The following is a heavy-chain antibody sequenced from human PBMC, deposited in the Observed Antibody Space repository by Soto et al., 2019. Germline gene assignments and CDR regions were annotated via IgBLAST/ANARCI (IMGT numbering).Heavy chain of an antibody. CDR2: IYPGDSDT. CDR3: ARAMVRGKYYCGMDV. Sequence: EVQLVQSGAEVKKPGESLKISCKGSGYSFTSYWIGWVRQMPGKGLGGMGIIYPGDSDTRYSPSFQGQVTISADKSISTAYLQWSSLKASDTAMYYCARAMVRGKYYCGMDVWGQGTTVTVSS. J-gene: IGHJ6*02. CDR1: GYSFTSYW. V-gene: IGHV5-51*03. D-gene: IGHD3-10*01.